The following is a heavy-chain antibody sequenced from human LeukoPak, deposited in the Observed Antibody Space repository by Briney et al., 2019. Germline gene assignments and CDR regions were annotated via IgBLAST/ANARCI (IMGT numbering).Heavy chain of an antibody. J-gene: IGHJ3*02. CDR3: ARAVVVVTALDAFDI. D-gene: IGHD2-21*02. V-gene: IGHV4-59*01. Sequence: SETLSLTCTVSGGSISTYYWSWIRQPPGKGLEWIGYGYYSGSTNYNPSLKSRVTISVDTSKNQFSLKLSSVTAADTAVYYCARAVVVVTALDAFDIWGQGTMVTVSS. CDR1: GGSISTYY. CDR2: GYYSGST.